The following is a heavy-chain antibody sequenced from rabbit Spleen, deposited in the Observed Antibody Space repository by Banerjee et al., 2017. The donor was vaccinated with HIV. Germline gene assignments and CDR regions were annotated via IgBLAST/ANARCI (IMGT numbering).Heavy chain of an antibody. Sequence: QEQLVESGGGLVQPEGSLTLTCTASGFSFSSSDYMCWVRQAPGKGLEWIACIYVGSSVVTYYANWAKGRFTISKTSSTTVTLQMTSLTAADTATYFCARDGDGGAVMDYLYLWGQGTLVTVS. V-gene: IGHV1S45*01. CDR3: ARDGDGGAVMDYLYL. CDR2: IYVGSSVVT. D-gene: IGHD2-1*01. CDR1: GFSFSSSDY. J-gene: IGHJ4*01.